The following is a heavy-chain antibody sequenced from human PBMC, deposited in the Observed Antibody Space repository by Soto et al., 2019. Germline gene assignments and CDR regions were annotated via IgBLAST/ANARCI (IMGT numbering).Heavy chain of an antibody. D-gene: IGHD3-22*01. CDR3: ATYDSTGYYTFDY. Sequence: SETLSLTCTVSGGSISSYYWSWIRQPPGKVLEWIGHIYYSGSTNYNPSLNSRVTISLDTSKNQFSLRLSSVTAADTAVYYCATYDSTGYYTFDYWGQGILVTVSS. CDR1: GGSISSYY. CDR2: IYYSGST. J-gene: IGHJ4*02. V-gene: IGHV4-59*03.